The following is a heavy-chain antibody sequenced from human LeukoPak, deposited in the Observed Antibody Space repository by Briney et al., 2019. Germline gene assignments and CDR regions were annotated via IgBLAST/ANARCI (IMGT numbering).Heavy chain of an antibody. CDR3: AKGTNSGSYINEDYYFDY. D-gene: IGHD1-26*01. J-gene: IGHJ4*02. CDR2: IWYDGSNK. CDR1: GFTFSSYG. V-gene: IGHV3-33*06. Sequence: PGESLRLSCAASGFTFSSYGMHWVRQAPGKGLEWVAVIWYDGSNKYYADSVKGRFTISRDNSKNTLYLQMNSLRAEDTAVYYCAKGTNSGSYINEDYYFDYWGQGTLVTVSS.